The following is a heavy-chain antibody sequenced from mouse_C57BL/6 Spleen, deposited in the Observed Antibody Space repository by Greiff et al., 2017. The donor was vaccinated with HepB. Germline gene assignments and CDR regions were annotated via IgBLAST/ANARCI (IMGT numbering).Heavy chain of an antibody. V-gene: IGHV1-18*01. CDR1: GYTFTDYN. J-gene: IGHJ3*01. CDR3: ARSGGLGAY. CDR2: INPNNGGT. Sequence: EVQLQQSGPELVKPGASVKIPCKASGYTFTDYNMDWVKQSHGKSLEWIGDINPNNGGTIYNQKFKGKATLTVDKSSSTAYMELRSLTSEDTAVYYCARSGGLGAYWGQGTLVTVSA. D-gene: IGHD3-1*01.